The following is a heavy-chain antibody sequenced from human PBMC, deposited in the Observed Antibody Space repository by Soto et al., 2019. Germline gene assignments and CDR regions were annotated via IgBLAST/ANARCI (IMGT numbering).Heavy chain of an antibody. CDR2: IIPILGIA. V-gene: IGHV1-69*04. CDR3: ARDQAVAGIFDY. J-gene: IGHJ4*02. D-gene: IGHD6-19*01. Sequence: ASVKVSCKASGGTFSSYTISWVRQAPGQGLEWMGRIIPILGIANYAQKFQGRVTITADKSTSTAYMELSSLRSEDTAVYYCARDQAVAGIFDYWGQGTLVTVSS. CDR1: GGTFSSYT.